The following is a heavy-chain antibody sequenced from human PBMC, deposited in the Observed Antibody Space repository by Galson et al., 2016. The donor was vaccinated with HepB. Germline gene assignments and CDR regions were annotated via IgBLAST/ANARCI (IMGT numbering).Heavy chain of an antibody. D-gene: IGHD5-18*01. Sequence: SLRLSCAASRLLFNSYAMHWVRQAPGKGLEWVAVISHDGSNSYYAASVKGRFTISRDNSKKTLFLQMNSLRVEDTAVYFCGKSHTVMDTVGHFGLDVWGQGTTVTVAS. CDR2: ISHDGSNS. J-gene: IGHJ6*02. V-gene: IGHV3-30*18. CDR1: RLLFNSYA. CDR3: GKSHTVMDTVGHFGLDV.